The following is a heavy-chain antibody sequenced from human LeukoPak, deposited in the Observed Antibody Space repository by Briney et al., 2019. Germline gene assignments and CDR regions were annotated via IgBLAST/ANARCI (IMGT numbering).Heavy chain of an antibody. CDR3: AKDGLRCSSTGCNDDAFDI. Sequence: GGSLRLSCEASEFTFSSYWMHWVRQAPGKGLVWVSRINTDGSRTSYADSVKGRFTISRDNAKNTLYLQMNSLRAEDTAVYYCAKDGLRCSSTGCNDDAFDIWGQGTMVTVSS. D-gene: IGHD2-2*01. J-gene: IGHJ3*02. V-gene: IGHV3-74*01. CDR2: INTDGSRT. CDR1: EFTFSSYW.